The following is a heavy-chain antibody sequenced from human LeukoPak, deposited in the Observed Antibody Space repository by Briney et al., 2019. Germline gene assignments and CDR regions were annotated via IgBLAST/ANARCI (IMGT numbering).Heavy chain of an antibody. CDR3: ARDGSGNSNYFDF. V-gene: IGHV4-39*07. Sequence: SETLSLTCTVSGGSISSSSYYWGWIRQPPGKGLEWIGSIYYSGSTYYNPSLKGRVTISVDTSKNQFSLKLSSVTAADTAVYYCARDGSGNSNYFDFWGQGTLVTVSS. J-gene: IGHJ4*02. CDR2: IYYSGST. CDR1: GGSISSSSYY. D-gene: IGHD3-10*01.